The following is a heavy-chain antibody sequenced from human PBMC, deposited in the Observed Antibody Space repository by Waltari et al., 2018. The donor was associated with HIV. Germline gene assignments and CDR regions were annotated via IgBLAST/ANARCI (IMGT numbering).Heavy chain of an antibody. CDR3: ARGAGPNSGWSLGTFDI. V-gene: IGHV1-69*05. D-gene: IGHD6-19*01. CDR2: ISPIFDST. Sequence: QVQLVQSGADVKKPGSSVKVSCKASGGTFSSYAIHWVRQAAGPGLEWMGRISPIFDSTEYPQKVQDMVTITTDESTNTAYRELSSLRSEDTAVYYCARGAGPNSGWSLGTFDIWGQGTKVTVSS. J-gene: IGHJ3*02. CDR1: GGTFSSYA.